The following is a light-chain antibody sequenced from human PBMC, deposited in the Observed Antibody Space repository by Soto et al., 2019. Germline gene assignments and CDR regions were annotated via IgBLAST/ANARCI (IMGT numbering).Light chain of an antibody. J-gene: IGKJ1*01. V-gene: IGKV1-5*01. CDR1: QNINNW. CDR3: HQYNSYFQT. Sequence: IHMTHSPSILSASLSYRFTITFRASQNINNWLAWYQQKPGKAPKLLIYDASSLESGVPSRFSGSAAGTDFTLSISSLQPDDFATYYCHQYNSYFQTFGQGTKVDI. CDR2: DAS.